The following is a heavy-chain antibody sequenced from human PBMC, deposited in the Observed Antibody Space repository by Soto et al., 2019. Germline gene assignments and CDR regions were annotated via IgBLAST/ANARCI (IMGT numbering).Heavy chain of an antibody. V-gene: IGHV4-59*12. CDR1: GGSISSYY. CDR2: ISYSGDT. D-gene: IGHD2-2*01. Sequence: SETLSLTCTVSGGSISSYYWSWIRQPPGKGLEWIGYISYSGDTQYNPSLKSRVTISLDMSKNQFSLRLNAVTAADTAVYYCARVESASWLEYWGQGTLVTVSS. J-gene: IGHJ4*02. CDR3: ARVESASWLEY.